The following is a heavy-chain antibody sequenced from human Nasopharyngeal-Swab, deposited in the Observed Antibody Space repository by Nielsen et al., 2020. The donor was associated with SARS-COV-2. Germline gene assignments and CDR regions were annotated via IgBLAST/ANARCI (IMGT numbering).Heavy chain of an antibody. D-gene: IGHD6-6*01. CDR2: IYSGGST. CDR3: ARGISSSLY. Sequence: WIGPPPGKGLEWVSVIYSGGSTYYADSVKGRFTISRDNSKNTLYLQMNSLRAEDTAVYYCARGISSSLYWGQGTLVTVSS. J-gene: IGHJ4*02. V-gene: IGHV3-53*01.